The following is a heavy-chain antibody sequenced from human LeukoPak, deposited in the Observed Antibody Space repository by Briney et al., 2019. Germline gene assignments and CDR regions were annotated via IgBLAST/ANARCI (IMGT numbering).Heavy chain of an antibody. CDR3: AREGRSDFWSGYVVDY. Sequence: GGSLRLSCAASGFTFSSYGMHWVRQAPGKGLEWVAFIRYDGSNKYYADSVKGRFTISRDNSKNTLYLQMNSLRSDDTAVYYCAREGRSDFWSGYVVDYWGQGTLVTVSS. CDR2: IRYDGSNK. CDR1: GFTFSSYG. D-gene: IGHD3-3*01. V-gene: IGHV3-30*02. J-gene: IGHJ4*02.